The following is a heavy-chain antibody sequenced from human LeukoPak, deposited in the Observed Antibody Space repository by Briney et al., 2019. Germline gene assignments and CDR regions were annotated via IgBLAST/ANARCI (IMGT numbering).Heavy chain of an antibody. CDR3: ARRDDGYCSSTSCFHPFDI. CDR2: IIPIFGTA. V-gene: IGHV1-69*05. Sequence: SVKVSCKASGGTFSSYAISWVRQAPGQGLEWMGGIIPIFGTANYAQKFQGRVTITTDESTSTAYMELSGLRSEDTAVYYCARRDDGYCSSTSCFHPFDIWGQGTMDTVSS. D-gene: IGHD2-2*01. J-gene: IGHJ3*02. CDR1: GGTFSSYA.